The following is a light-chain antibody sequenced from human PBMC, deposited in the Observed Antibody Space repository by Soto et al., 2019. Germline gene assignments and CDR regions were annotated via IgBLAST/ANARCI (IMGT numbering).Light chain of an antibody. Sequence: QSALTRPASVSGSPGQSITISCTGTDSDVGGYNYVSWYQQHPGKAPKLMIYEVINRPSGVSNRFSGSKSANTASLTISGLQAEDEADYYCSSYTSSSTLVFGGGTKLTVL. J-gene: IGLJ3*02. CDR2: EVI. CDR1: DSDVGGYNY. CDR3: SSYTSSSTLV. V-gene: IGLV2-14*03.